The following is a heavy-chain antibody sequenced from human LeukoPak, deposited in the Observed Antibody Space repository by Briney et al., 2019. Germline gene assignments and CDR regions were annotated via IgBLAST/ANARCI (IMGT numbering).Heavy chain of an antibody. CDR1: GYTFTGYY. J-gene: IGHJ6*02. CDR2: ISAYNGNT. V-gene: IGHV1-18*04. Sequence: ASVKVSCKASGYTFTGYYMHWVRQAPGQGLEWMGWISAYNGNTNYAQKLQGRVTMTTDTSTSTAYMELRSLRSDDTAVYYCARDRYCSSTSCLYYYYYGMDVWGQGTTVTVSS. CDR3: ARDRYCSSTSCLYYYYYGMDV. D-gene: IGHD2-2*01.